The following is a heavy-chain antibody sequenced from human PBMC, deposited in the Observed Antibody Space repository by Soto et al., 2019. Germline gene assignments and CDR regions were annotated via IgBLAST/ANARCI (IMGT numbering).Heavy chain of an antibody. J-gene: IGHJ4*02. CDR1: GGSISSAGYS. CDR3: ARGIGTNLDY. D-gene: IGHD2-8*01. Sequence: SSETLSLTCAVSGGSISSAGYSWSWIRQPPGKGLEWIGFIYHSGSTYYNPSLKSRVTISVDRSKNQFSLKVSSVTAADTAVYYCARGIGTNLDYWGQGTLVTVSS. CDR2: IYHSGST. V-gene: IGHV4-30-2*01.